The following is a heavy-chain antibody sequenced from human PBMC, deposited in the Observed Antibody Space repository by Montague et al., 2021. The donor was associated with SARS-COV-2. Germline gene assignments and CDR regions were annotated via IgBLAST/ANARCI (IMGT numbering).Heavy chain of an antibody. V-gene: IGHV4-59*08. CDR1: GGSLSTYY. CDR3: ARTAYNHYGLDV. Sequence: SETLSLTCSVSGGSLSTYYWSWIWQRPGKGLERIGYIDDSGRTRYNPSPRRRDTISLDLFKNQFSLNLNSVSAADSAGYYCARTAYNHYGLDVWGQGTTVTVSS. J-gene: IGHJ6*02. CDR2: IDDSGRT. D-gene: IGHD2-21*02.